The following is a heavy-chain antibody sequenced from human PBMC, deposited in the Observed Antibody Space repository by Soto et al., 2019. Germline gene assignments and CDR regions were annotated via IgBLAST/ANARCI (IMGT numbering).Heavy chain of an antibody. CDR2: INSDGSST. V-gene: IGHV3-74*01. CDR1: GFTFSSYW. D-gene: IGHD3-9*01. J-gene: IGHJ6*02. Sequence: PGGSLRLSCAASGFTFSSYWMHWVRQAPGKGLVWVSRINSDGSSTSYADSVKGRFTISRDNAKNTLYLQMNSLRAEDTAVYYCARETYYDILTGYYGYYYGMDVWGQGTTVTVSS. CDR3: ARETYYDILTGYYGYYYGMDV.